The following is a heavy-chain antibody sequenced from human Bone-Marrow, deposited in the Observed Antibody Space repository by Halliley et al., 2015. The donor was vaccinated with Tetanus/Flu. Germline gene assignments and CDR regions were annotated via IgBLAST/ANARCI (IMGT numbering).Heavy chain of an antibody. CDR2: TYYMSKWFN. J-gene: IGHJ4*02. D-gene: IGHD1-1*01. CDR3: ARSVPHFDS. V-gene: IGHV6-1*01. Sequence: FELLGRTYYMSKWFNDYAVSVKSRISINPDTSKTHFSLQLNSVPPDDTAVYYCARSVPHFDSWGQGTLVTVSS.